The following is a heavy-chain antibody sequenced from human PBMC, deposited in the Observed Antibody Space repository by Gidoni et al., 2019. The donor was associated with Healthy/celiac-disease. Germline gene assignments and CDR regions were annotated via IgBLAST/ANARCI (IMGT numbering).Heavy chain of an antibody. CDR2: IYPGDSDT. V-gene: IGHV5-51*01. CDR1: GYSFTSYW. Sequence: EVQLVQSGAEVKKPGESLKISCKGSGYSFTSYWIGWVRQMPGKGLEWMGIIYPGDSDTRYSPSFQGQVTISADKSISTAYLQWSSLKASDTAMYYCARREYYDSSGYYPLDYWGQGTLVTVSS. D-gene: IGHD3-22*01. J-gene: IGHJ4*02. CDR3: ARREYYDSSGYYPLDY.